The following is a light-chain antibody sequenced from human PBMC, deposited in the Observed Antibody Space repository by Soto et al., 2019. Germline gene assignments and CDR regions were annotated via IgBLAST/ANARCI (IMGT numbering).Light chain of an antibody. Sequence: DIQMTQAPSSLSASVGDRVTITCRASQNINRYLNWYQQKPGKAPKLLIYEASTLQSGVPSRFSGSGSGTEFTLTISGLLPEDFAAYHCQQLYTLPCTFGQGTRLEIK. CDR3: QQLYTLPCT. J-gene: IGKJ5*01. CDR1: QNINRY. V-gene: IGKV1-9*01. CDR2: EAS.